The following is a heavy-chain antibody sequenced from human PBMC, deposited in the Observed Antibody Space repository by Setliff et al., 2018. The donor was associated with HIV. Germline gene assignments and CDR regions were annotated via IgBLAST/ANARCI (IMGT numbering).Heavy chain of an antibody. Sequence: SETLSLTCTVSGGSISSSSYYWGWIRQPPGKGLEWIGNIYYSVSTYYNPSLKSRVTISVDTSENQFSLRLNSVTAADTAVYYCARYRYYYDSSGYGRWFDPWGQGTLVTVSS. V-gene: IGHV4-39*01. D-gene: IGHD3-22*01. CDR3: ARYRYYYDSSGYGRWFDP. CDR1: GGSISSSSYY. CDR2: IYYSVST. J-gene: IGHJ5*02.